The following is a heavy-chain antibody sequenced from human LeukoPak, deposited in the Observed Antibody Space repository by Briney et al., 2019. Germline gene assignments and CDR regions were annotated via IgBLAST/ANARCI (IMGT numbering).Heavy chain of an antibody. V-gene: IGHV4-39*07. CDR2: IYYSGST. CDR1: GGSISSSSYY. CDR3: ARDYSSGSAGLGMDY. Sequence: SQTLSLTCTVSGGSISSSSYYWGWIRQPPGKGLEWIGSIYYSGSTYYNPSLKSRVTISVDTSKNQFSLKLSSVTAADTAVYYCARDYSSGSAGLGMDYWGQGTLVTVSS. D-gene: IGHD3-22*01. J-gene: IGHJ4*02.